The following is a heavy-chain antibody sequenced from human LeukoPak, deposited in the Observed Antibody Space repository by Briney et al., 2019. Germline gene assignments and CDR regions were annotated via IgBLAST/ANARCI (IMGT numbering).Heavy chain of an antibody. CDR3: AKDLYSNYGPADY. Sequence: PGGSLRLSCSASGFIFSTYTMYWVRLAPGKGLEWVSTINGGGVNTHYADSVGGRFTISRDNSKNTLFLQMNSLRDEDTAVYYCAKDLYSNYGPADYWGQGNLVTVSS. D-gene: IGHD4-11*01. CDR2: INGGGVNT. CDR1: GFIFSTYT. V-gene: IGHV3-23*01. J-gene: IGHJ4*02.